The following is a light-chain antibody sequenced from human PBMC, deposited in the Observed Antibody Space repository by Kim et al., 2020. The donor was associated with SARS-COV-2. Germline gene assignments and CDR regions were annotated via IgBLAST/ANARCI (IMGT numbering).Light chain of an antibody. CDR3: QSSDSSGTSLV. CDR1: ACPRQY. CDR2: KDN. Sequence: PGQTARITNAGDACPRQYAFWYQQKPGQAPMLVIYKDNQRPSGSPERFSGSSSGTTVTLTISGVQAEDEADYYCQSSDSSGTSLVFGGGTKLTVL. V-gene: IGLV3-25*03. J-gene: IGLJ3*02.